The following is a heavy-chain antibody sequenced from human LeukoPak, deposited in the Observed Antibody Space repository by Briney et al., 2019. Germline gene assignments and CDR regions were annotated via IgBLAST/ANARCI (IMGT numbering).Heavy chain of an antibody. CDR2: VYYSGST. J-gene: IGHJ3*02. Sequence: PSETLSLTCTVSSDSISPYYWSWIRQSPGTGLEWIGCVYYSGSTTYNPSLKSRVTISIDTSKNQFSLKLSSVTAADTAVYYCAARYRRDAFDIWGQGTMVTVSS. D-gene: IGHD3-16*02. V-gene: IGHV4-59*12. CDR3: AARYRRDAFDI. CDR1: SDSISPYY.